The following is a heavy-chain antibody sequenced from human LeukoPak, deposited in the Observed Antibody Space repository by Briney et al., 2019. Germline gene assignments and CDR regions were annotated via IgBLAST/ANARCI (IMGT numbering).Heavy chain of an antibody. CDR3: ARDPDYYGSGSRFDY. D-gene: IGHD3-10*01. J-gene: IGHJ4*02. Sequence: PSETLSLTCTVSDGSISSYYWNWIRQPPGKGLEWIGYIYYTGSTNYNPSHKSRVTISVDTSKNQFSLKLSSVTAADTAVYYCARDPDYYGSGSRFDYWGQGTLVTVSS. CDR2: IYYTGST. V-gene: IGHV4-59*01. CDR1: DGSISSYY.